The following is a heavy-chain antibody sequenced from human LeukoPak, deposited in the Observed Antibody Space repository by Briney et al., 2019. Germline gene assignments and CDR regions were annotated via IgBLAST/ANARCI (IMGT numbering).Heavy chain of an antibody. V-gene: IGHV4-59*08. CDR3: ARQTSSSWYWFDP. Sequence: PSETLSLTCTVSGGSISSSYWSWIRQPPGKGLEWIGYIYYSGSTNYNPSLKSRVTISVDTSKNQFSLKLSSVTAADTAVYYCARQTSSSWYWFDPWGQGTLVTVSS. J-gene: IGHJ5*02. CDR2: IYYSGST. CDR1: GGSISSSY. D-gene: IGHD6-13*01.